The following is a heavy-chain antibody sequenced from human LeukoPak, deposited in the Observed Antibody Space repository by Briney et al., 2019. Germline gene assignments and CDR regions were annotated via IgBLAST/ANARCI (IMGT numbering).Heavy chain of an antibody. V-gene: IGHV3-23*01. Sequence: GGSLRLSCAASGFTFSSYAMNWVRQAPGKGLEWVSGISGNGGSTYYADSVKGRFTISRDNSKNTLYLQMNSLRAEDTAVYYCATEKYSGSYYVFDYWGQGTLVTVSS. CDR2: ISGNGGST. D-gene: IGHD1-26*01. CDR3: ATEKYSGSYYVFDY. CDR1: GFTFSSYA. J-gene: IGHJ4*02.